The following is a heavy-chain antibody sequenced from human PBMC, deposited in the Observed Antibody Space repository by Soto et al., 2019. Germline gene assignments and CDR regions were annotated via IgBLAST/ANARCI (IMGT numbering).Heavy chain of an antibody. J-gene: IGHJ6*02. D-gene: IGHD5-18*01. CDR3: ARGGYSYGPPAPYGMDV. Sequence: QVQLVQSGAEVKKPGSSVKVSCKASGGTFSSYAISWVRQAHGQGLEWMGGLIPIFGTANSAQKFQGRVTITADEPTSTADMELSSLRSEDTAVYYCARGGYSYGPPAPYGMDVWGQGTTVTVAS. CDR1: GGTFSSYA. V-gene: IGHV1-69*01. CDR2: LIPIFGTA.